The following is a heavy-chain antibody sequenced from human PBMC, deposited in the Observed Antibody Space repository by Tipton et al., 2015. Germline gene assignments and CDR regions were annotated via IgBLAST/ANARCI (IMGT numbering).Heavy chain of an antibody. J-gene: IGHJ4*02. CDR2: IFHRGDT. V-gene: IGHV4-38-2*01. D-gene: IGHD4-23*01. Sequence: PGLVKPSETLSLNCDVSGPSISSGYHWGWIRQPPGKGLEWIGSIFHRGDTNYNPSLKSRVTISLDTSKNQFSLKLNSVTAADTAVYYCARARGRHGGLFDSWGQGTLVTVSS. CDR3: ARARGRHGGLFDS. CDR1: GPSISSGYH.